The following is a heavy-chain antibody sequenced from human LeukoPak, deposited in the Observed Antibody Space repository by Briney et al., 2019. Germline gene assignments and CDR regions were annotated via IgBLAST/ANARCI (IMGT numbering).Heavy chain of an antibody. CDR3: ARESQYGMDV. V-gene: IGHV3-48*03. J-gene: IGHJ6*04. CDR2: ISSSGSTI. Sequence: PGGSLRLSCAASGFTFSSYEMNWVRQAPGKGLEWVSYISSSGSTICYADSVKGRFTISRDNAKNSLYLQMNSLRAEDTAVYYCARESQYGMDVWGKGTTVTVSS. CDR1: GFTFSSYE.